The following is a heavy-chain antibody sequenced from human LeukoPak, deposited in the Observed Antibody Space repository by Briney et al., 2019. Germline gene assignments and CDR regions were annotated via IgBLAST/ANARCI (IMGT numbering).Heavy chain of an antibody. Sequence: SETLSLTCTVSGGSISSGSYYWSWIRQPAGKGLEWIGRIYTSGSTNYNPSLKSRVTISVDTSKNQFSLKLSSVTAADTAVYYCAREVIQLWPYFDYWGHGTLVTVSS. CDR1: GGSISSGSYY. CDR2: IYTSGST. CDR3: AREVIQLWPYFDY. V-gene: IGHV4-61*02. D-gene: IGHD5-18*01. J-gene: IGHJ4*01.